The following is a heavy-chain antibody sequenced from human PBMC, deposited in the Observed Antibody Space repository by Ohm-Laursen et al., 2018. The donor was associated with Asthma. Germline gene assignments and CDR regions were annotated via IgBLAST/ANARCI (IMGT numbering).Heavy chain of an antibody. CDR3: ARDYYGSGAY. CDR1: GYTFSRYS. V-gene: IGHV3-74*01. Sequence: SLGLSCTASGYTFSRYSIHWVRQIPGKGLVWVSRINSDGSSTTYADSVRGRFTISRDNAKNTLYLQINSLRAEDTAVYYCARDYYGSGAYWGQGTLVTVSS. CDR2: INSDGSST. J-gene: IGHJ4*02. D-gene: IGHD3-10*01.